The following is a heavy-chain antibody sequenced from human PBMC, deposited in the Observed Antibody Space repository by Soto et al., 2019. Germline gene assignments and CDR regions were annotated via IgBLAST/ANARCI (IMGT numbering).Heavy chain of an antibody. CDR2: TYQSGSA. J-gene: IGHJ6*02. CDR1: GGSISSGGYS. CDR3: ARDYYGMDV. V-gene: IGHV4-30-2*06. Sequence: SSETLSLTCTVSGGSISSGGYSWTWIRQSPGKGLEWIGYTYQSGSAYYNPSLKSRVTISVDRSKNQFALNLTSVTAADTAVYYCARDYYGMDVWGQGTTVTVSS.